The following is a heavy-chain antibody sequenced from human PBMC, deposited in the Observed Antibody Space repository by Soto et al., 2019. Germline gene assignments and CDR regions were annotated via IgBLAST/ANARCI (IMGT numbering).Heavy chain of an antibody. CDR2: MYHSGIS. CDR3: ARSMYSTSAQLYYGMDV. Sequence: SETLSLTCAVSGYSIRSGYFWGWIRQPPGKGLEWIGSMYHSGISYYNLSLKGRVTISVDTSKNQLSLKLSSATAADTAVYYCARSMYSTSAQLYYGMDVWGQGTTVTVSS. D-gene: IGHD6-6*01. J-gene: IGHJ6*02. CDR1: GYSIRSGYF. V-gene: IGHV4-38-2*01.